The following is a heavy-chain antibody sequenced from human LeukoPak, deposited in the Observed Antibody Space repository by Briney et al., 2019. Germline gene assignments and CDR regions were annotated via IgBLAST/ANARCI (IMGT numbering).Heavy chain of an antibody. CDR2: ISYDGSNK. CDR1: GFTFSSYA. J-gene: IGHJ4*02. D-gene: IGHD1-14*01. CDR3: ARGQIAEIDY. V-gene: IGHV3-30*04. Sequence: PGGSLRLSCAASGFTFSSYAMHWIRQAPGKGLEWVAVISYDGSNKYYADSVKGRFTISRDNSKNTQYLQMNSLRAEDTAVYYCARGQIAEIDYWGQGTLVTVSS.